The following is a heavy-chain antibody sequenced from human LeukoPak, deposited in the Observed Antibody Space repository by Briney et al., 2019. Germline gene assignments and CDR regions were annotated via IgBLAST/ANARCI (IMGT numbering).Heavy chain of an antibody. V-gene: IGHV1-69*05. Sequence: SVKVSCKASGGTFSSYAISWVRQAAGQGLEWMGGIIPIFGTANYAQKFQGRVTITTDESTSTAYMELSSLRSEDTAVYYCARAYSGYDSPHYYYYYMDVWGKGTTVTVSS. CDR3: ARAYSGYDSPHYYYYYMDV. D-gene: IGHD5-12*01. CDR1: GGTFSSYA. J-gene: IGHJ6*03. CDR2: IIPIFGTA.